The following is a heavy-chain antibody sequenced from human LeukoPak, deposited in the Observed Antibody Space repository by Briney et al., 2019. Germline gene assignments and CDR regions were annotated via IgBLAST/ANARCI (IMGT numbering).Heavy chain of an antibody. V-gene: IGHV4-34*01. CDR3: ARHGDSDYDFWSGHAFDI. CDR1: GGSFSGYY. Sequence: PSETLSLTCAVYGGSFSGYYWSWIRQPPGKGLEWIGEINHSGSTNYNPSLKSRVTISVDTSKNQFSLKLSSVTAADTAVYYCARHGDSDYDFWSGHAFDIWGQGTMVTVSS. J-gene: IGHJ3*02. D-gene: IGHD3-3*01. CDR2: INHSGST.